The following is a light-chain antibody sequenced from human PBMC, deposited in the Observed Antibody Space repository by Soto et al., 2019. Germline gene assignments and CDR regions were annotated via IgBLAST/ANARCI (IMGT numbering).Light chain of an antibody. J-gene: IGKJ1*01. CDR3: QQYGSSPT. Sequence: EIVLTQSPGTLSLSPGERATLSCRASQSVSSSYLAWYQQKLGQAPRLLIYGASSRATGIPDRFSGSGSGTDFTLTISRLEPEDFAVYYCQQYGSSPTLGQGTKVDIK. CDR1: QSVSSSY. CDR2: GAS. V-gene: IGKV3-20*01.